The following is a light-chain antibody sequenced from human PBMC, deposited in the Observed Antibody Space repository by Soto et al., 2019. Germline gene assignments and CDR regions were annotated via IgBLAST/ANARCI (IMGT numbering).Light chain of an antibody. CDR2: SAS. CDR1: QSLRSN. Sequence: EIVMTQSPVTLSVSPGETVTLSCRASQSLRSNLAWYQQKPGQTPRLLIYSASIRAAATPARFSGSGAGTNFSLTISSLQSEDFAVYYCQQHHQLPPTFGQGTKVDLK. CDR3: QQHHQLPPT. V-gene: IGKV3-15*01. J-gene: IGKJ1*01.